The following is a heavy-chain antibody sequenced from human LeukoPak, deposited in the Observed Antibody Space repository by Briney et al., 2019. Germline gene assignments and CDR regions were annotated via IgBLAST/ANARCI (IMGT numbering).Heavy chain of an antibody. J-gene: IGHJ6*02. V-gene: IGHV4-39*01. CDR1: GGSISSSSCY. D-gene: IGHD6-13*01. CDR2: IYYSGST. CDR3: ARLGDSSSWNYYYYGMDV. Sequence: TPSETLSLTCTVSGGSISSSSCYWGWIRQPPGKGLEWIGSIYYSGSTYYNPSLKSRVTISVDTSKNQFSLKLSSVTAADTAVYYCARLGDSSSWNYYYYGMDVWGQGTTVTVSS.